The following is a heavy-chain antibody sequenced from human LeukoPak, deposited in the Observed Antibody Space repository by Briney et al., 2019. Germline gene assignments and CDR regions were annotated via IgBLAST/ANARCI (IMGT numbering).Heavy chain of an antibody. Sequence: ASVKVSCKASGYTFTGYYMHWVRQASGQGLEWMGWINPNSGGTNYAQKFQGRVTMTRDTSISTAYMELSRLRSDDTAVYYCARELVVPAAIHYYYGMDVWGQGTTVTVSS. V-gene: IGHV1-2*02. J-gene: IGHJ6*02. D-gene: IGHD2-2*01. CDR2: INPNSGGT. CDR3: ARELVVPAAIHYYYGMDV. CDR1: GYTFTGYY.